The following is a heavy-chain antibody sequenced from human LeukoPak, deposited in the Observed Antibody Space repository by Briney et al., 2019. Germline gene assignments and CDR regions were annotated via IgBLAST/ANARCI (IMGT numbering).Heavy chain of an antibody. CDR2: INPNSGGT. V-gene: IGHV1-2*02. D-gene: IGHD3-3*01. CDR3: ARLRSNYDFWSGDPVDY. J-gene: IGHJ4*02. Sequence: ASVKVSCKASGYTFTGYYMHWVRQAPGQGLEWMGWINPNSGGTNYAQKFQGRVTMTRDTSISTAYMELSRLRSDDTAVYYCARLRSNYDFWSGDPVDYWGQGTLVTVSS. CDR1: GYTFTGYY.